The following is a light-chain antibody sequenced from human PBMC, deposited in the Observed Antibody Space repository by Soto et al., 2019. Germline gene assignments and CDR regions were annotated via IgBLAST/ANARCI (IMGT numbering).Light chain of an antibody. J-gene: IGKJ3*01. CDR3: QQTYNMPRT. CDR1: QRISRH. V-gene: IGKV1-39*01. CDR2: AAS. Sequence: IQMTQSPSSLSASLGDRVTITCRASQRISRHLNWYQQKPGTAPRLLIYAASSLQRGVPSRVSGGGSGTDFLLTITSLQPEDSATYYCQQTYNMPRTFGPGTKVD.